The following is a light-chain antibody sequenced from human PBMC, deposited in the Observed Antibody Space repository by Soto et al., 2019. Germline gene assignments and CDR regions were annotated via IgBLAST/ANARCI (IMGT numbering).Light chain of an antibody. CDR1: QGIRSY. CDR2: AAS. Sequence: HVAQSPSSLSASVGDRVTITCRASQGIRSYFAWYQQQPGKAPKLLIYAASTLQTGVPSRFSGSGSGTDFTLTISSLQPEDFATYYCQQHGSYPITFGQGTRLEIK. J-gene: IGKJ5*01. V-gene: IGKV1-9*01. CDR3: QQHGSYPIT.